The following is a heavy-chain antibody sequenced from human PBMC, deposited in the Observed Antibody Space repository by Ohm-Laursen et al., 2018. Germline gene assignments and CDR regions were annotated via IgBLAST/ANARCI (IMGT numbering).Heavy chain of an antibody. Sequence: GSLRLSCTASGFTFSSYSMNWVRQAPGKGLEWVSSISSSSSYIYYADSVKGRFTISRDNAKNSPYLQMNSLRAEDTAVYYCARDLGLEKWLVGGNYYYYYGMDVWGQGTTVTVSS. D-gene: IGHD6-19*01. CDR3: ARDLGLEKWLVGGNYYYYYGMDV. CDR2: ISSSSSYI. CDR1: GFTFSSYS. J-gene: IGHJ6*02. V-gene: IGHV3-21*01.